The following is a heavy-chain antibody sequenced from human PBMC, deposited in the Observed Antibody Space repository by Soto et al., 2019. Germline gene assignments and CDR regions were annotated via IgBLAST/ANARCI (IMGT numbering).Heavy chain of an antibody. Sequence: EVQLVESGGGLVQPGGSLRLSCAASGFTFSSYDMHWVRQATGKGLEWVPAIGTAGDTYYPGSVKGRFTISRENAKISLYLQMNSLRAEDTAVYYCARGIYDSSGYPYWGQGTLVTVSS. CDR1: GFTFSSYD. CDR2: IGTAGDT. V-gene: IGHV3-13*01. D-gene: IGHD3-22*01. J-gene: IGHJ4*02. CDR3: ARGIYDSSGYPY.